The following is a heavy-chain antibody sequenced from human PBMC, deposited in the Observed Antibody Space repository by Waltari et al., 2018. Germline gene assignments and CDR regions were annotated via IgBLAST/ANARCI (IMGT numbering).Heavy chain of an antibody. CDR1: GGHISSYY. J-gene: IGHJ5*02. CDR2: ISYSGNT. Sequence: QVPLQESGPGLVKPSGTLFLTCLVCGGHISSYYWSWIRQPPGKGLEWIGYISYSGNTNYNPSLKSRVTISVDTSKNQFSLSLSAVTAADTAVYYCARAGGFGSGSTTWGQGTLVTVSS. D-gene: IGHD3-10*01. V-gene: IGHV4-59*01. CDR3: ARAGGFGSGSTT.